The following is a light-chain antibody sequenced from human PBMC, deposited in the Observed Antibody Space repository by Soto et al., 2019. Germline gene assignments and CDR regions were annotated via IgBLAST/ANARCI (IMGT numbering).Light chain of an antibody. J-gene: IGKJ1*01. CDR3: QQYGSSPPKT. Sequence: EIVLTHSPGTLSLSPGERATLSCRASQSVTSSYLAWYQQKPGQAPRLLIYGASSRATGIPDRFSGSESWSDFTLTISRLEPEDFAVYYCQQYGSSPPKTFGQGTKVEFK. V-gene: IGKV3-20*01. CDR1: QSVTSSY. CDR2: GAS.